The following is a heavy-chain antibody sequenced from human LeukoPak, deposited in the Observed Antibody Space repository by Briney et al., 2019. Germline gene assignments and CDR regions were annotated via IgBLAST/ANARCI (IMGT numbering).Heavy chain of an antibody. Sequence: PAGSLRLSGATSGFDCSTFWMHWVGQGPGKGRVWGALINSDGNIISYADSGKGRFTISRDNGKNTLYLQMRSLRAEDPAVYYCAKYLPLDRTWGQGTLVCVSS. CDR2: INSDGNII. CDR1: GFDCSTFW. CDR3: AKYLPLDRT. V-gene: IGHV3-74*01. J-gene: IGHJ5*02. D-gene: IGHD2-2*02.